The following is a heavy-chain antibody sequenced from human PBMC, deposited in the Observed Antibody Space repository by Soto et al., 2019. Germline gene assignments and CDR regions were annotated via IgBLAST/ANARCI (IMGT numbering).Heavy chain of an antibody. Sequence: ETLSLTCTVSGGSISSSNYYWGWIRQPPGKGLEWIGSTYYSGSTYYNPSLKSRVSISVDTSKDQFTLKLTSVTAADTAVYYCARAGGGRTKTGTTPGWFDPWGQGTLVTVSS. D-gene: IGHD1-1*01. CDR2: TYYSGST. CDR3: ARAGGGRTKTGTTPGWFDP. J-gene: IGHJ5*02. V-gene: IGHV4-39*06. CDR1: GGSISSSNYY.